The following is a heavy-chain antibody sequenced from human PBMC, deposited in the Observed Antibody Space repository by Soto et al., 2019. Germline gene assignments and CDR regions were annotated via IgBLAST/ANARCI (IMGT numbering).Heavy chain of an antibody. V-gene: IGHV1-46*01. D-gene: IGHD3-22*01. CDR1: GYTFTSYY. Sequence: QVQLVQSGAEVKKPGASVKVSCKASGYTFTSYYMHWVRQAPGQGLEWMGIINPSGGSTSYAQKFQGRVTMTRDTYTSTVYMELSSLRSEDTAVYYCARVSDSSGYYGLNPFDYWGQGTLVTVSS. J-gene: IGHJ4*02. CDR2: INPSGGST. CDR3: ARVSDSSGYYGLNPFDY.